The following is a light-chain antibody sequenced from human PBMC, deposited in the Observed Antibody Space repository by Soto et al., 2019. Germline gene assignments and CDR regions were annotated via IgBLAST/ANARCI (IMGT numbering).Light chain of an antibody. Sequence: QSALAQPASVSGSPGQSITISCAGTSSDVGDYKYVSWYQQHPGRAPKLLIYEVSNRPSGVSNRFSGSKSGNTASLTISGLQAEDEADYYCNSYTSTYTGVFGTGTKVTVL. CDR2: EVS. V-gene: IGLV2-14*01. J-gene: IGLJ1*01. CDR1: SSDVGDYKY. CDR3: NSYTSTYTGV.